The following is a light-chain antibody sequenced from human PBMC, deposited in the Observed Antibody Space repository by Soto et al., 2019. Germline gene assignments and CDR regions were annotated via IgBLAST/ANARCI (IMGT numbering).Light chain of an antibody. Sequence: QSALTQPASVSGSPGQSITISCTGTSSDVGGYNHVSWYQHSPGKAPKVILFAVSDRPSGVSHRFSGSKSGNTASLTTSGLQADDEADYYCCSYTSLSTVVFGGGTKLTVL. V-gene: IGLV2-14*01. CDR3: CSYTSLSTVV. J-gene: IGLJ2*01. CDR2: AVS. CDR1: SSDVGGYNH.